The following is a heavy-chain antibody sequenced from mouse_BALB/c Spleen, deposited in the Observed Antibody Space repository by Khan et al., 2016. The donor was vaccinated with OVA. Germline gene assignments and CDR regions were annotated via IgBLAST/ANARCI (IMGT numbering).Heavy chain of an antibody. J-gene: IGHJ4*01. Sequence: QVRLQQSGAELARPGASVKMSCKASGYTFTSHTMHWVKQRPGQGLEWIGYINPRSGYTNYNQKFNDKATLTADKSSSTAYMQLSSLTSEDSAVYYGARRTTEYAMDDWGEGTSVTVSS. V-gene: IGHV1-4*01. D-gene: IGHD2-14*01. CDR2: INPRSGYT. CDR3: ARRTTEYAMDD. CDR1: GYTFTSHT.